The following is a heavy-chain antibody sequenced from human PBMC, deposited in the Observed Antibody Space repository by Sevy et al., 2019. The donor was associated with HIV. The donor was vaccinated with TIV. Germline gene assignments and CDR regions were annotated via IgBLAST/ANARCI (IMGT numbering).Heavy chain of an antibody. CDR3: ARVEYDSSGSHWYFDL. D-gene: IGHD3-22*01. J-gene: IGHJ2*01. CDR2: ISSSGSTI. Sequence: GGSLRLSCAASVFTFSDYYMSWIRQAPGKGLEWVSYISSSGSTIYYADSVKGRFTISRDNAKNSLYLQMNSLRAEDTAVYYCARVEYDSSGSHWYFDLWGRGTLVTVSS. CDR1: VFTFSDYY. V-gene: IGHV3-11*01.